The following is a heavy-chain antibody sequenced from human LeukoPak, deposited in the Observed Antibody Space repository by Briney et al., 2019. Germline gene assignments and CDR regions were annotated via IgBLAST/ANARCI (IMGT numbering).Heavy chain of an antibody. Sequence: PSETLSLTCAVYGGSFSGYYWGWIRQPPGKGLEWIGSIYHSGSTYSNPSLKSRVTISVDTSKNHFSLKLTSVTAADTAVYYCARNIAAAAPYYSDYWGQGTLVTVSS. V-gene: IGHV4-38-2*01. CDR2: IYHSGST. J-gene: IGHJ4*02. CDR1: GGSFSGYY. D-gene: IGHD6-13*01. CDR3: ARNIAAAAPYYSDY.